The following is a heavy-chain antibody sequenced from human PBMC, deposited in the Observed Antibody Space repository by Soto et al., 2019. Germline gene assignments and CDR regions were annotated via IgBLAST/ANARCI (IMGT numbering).Heavy chain of an antibody. CDR3: TTSDSYYGSGSYYWSPYYYYGMDV. J-gene: IGHJ6*02. D-gene: IGHD3-10*01. CDR2: IKSKTDGGTT. V-gene: IGHV3-15*07. CDR1: GFTFSNAW. Sequence: GGSLRLSCAASGFTFSNAWMNWVRQAPGKGLEWVGRIKSKTDGGTTDYAAPVKGRFTISRDDSKNTLYLQMNSLKTEDTAVYYCTTSDSYYGSGSYYWSPYYYYGMDVWGQGTTVTVSS.